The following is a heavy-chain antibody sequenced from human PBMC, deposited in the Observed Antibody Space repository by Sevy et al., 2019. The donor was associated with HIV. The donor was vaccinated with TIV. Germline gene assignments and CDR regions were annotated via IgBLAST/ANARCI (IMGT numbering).Heavy chain of an antibody. V-gene: IGHV3-7*01. D-gene: IGHD3-10*01. CDR2: IKQDGSKR. Sequence: GGYLRLSCAASGFSFSNYWMSWVRQAPGKGLEWVANIKQDGSKREYVDSVKGRLTISIDNGKNSVYLQMDSLRAEDTAVYYCARAGSGGFDYWGQGTLVTVSS. CDR3: ARAGSGGFDY. CDR1: GFSFSNYW. J-gene: IGHJ4*02.